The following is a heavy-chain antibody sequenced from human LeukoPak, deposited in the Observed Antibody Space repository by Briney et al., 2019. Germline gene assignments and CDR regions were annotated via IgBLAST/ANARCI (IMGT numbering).Heavy chain of an antibody. V-gene: IGHV3-33*06. CDR3: AKDGGVLNYYYYMDV. D-gene: IGHD3-3*01. CDR2: TWYDGSNK. CDR1: GFTFSSYG. J-gene: IGHJ6*03. Sequence: GGSLRLSCAASGFTFSSYGMHWVRQAPGKGLEWVAVTWYDGSNKYYADSVKGRFTISRDNSKNTLYLQMNSLRAEDTAVYYCAKDGGVLNYYYYMDVWGKGTTVTVSS.